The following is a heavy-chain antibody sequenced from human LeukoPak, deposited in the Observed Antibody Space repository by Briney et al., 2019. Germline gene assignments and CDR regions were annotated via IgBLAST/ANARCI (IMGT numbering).Heavy chain of an antibody. Sequence: ASVKVSCKASGYTFTSYYIHWVRQAPGQGLEWTGIINPNGGSTSYAQKLQGRVTMTRDTSTSTVYIELSSLRSEDTAVYYCAATMEGYSSSWFPCWGQGTLVTVSS. V-gene: IGHV1-46*01. CDR2: INPNGGST. CDR1: GYTFTSYY. J-gene: IGHJ4*02. CDR3: AATMEGYSSSWFPC. D-gene: IGHD6-13*01.